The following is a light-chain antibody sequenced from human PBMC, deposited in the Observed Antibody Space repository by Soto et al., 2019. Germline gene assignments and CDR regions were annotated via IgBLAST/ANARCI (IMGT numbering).Light chain of an antibody. V-gene: IGKV1-8*01. CDR3: QQYYSFPWT. Sequence: AIRMTQSPSSLSASTGDRVTITCRASQGISSYLAWYQQKPGKAPKLLIYAASTLQSGVPSRFSGSGSGTDFTLTISCLQSEDFATHYCQQYYSFPWTFGQGTKVEIX. CDR2: AAS. CDR1: QGISSY. J-gene: IGKJ1*01.